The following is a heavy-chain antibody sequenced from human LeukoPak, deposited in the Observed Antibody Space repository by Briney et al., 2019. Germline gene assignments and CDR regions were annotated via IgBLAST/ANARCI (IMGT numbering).Heavy chain of an antibody. CDR1: GYTFTGYY. CDR3: ARSGFRIAAAGTQSSFDY. Sequence: ASVKASCKASGYTFTGYYMHWVRPAPGQGLEWMGWINTNSGGTNNAQKFQGRVTMTRDTSISTAYMELSRLRSDDTAVYYCARSGFRIAAAGTQSSFDYWGQGTLVTVSS. J-gene: IGHJ4*02. V-gene: IGHV1-2*02. CDR2: INTNSGGT. D-gene: IGHD6-13*01.